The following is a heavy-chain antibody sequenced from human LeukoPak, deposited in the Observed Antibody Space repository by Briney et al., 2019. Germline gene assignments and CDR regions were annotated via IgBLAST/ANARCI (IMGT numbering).Heavy chain of an antibody. J-gene: IGHJ3*02. CDR2: IIPILGIA. CDR1: GGTLSSYA. Sequence: SVKVSCKASGGTLSSYAISWVRQAPGQGLEWMGRIIPILGIANYAQKFQGRVTITADKSTSTAYMELSSLRSEDTAVYYCARELTAAEVAFDIWGQGTMVTVSS. CDR3: ARELTAAEVAFDI. D-gene: IGHD6-13*01. V-gene: IGHV1-69*04.